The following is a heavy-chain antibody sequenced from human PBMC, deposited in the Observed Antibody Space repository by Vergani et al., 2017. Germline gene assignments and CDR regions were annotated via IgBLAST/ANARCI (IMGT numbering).Heavy chain of an antibody. CDR2: IYPGDSDT. D-gene: IGHD6-13*01. V-gene: IGHV5-51*01. Sequence: EVQLVQSGAEVKKPGESLKISCKGSGYSFTSYWIGWVRQMPGKGREWMGIIYPGDSDTRYSPSFPGQVTISADTSISTSYLQWSSLKASDTAMYFCARDSSSWYLGYYYYGMDVWGRGTTVTVSS. CDR3: ARDSSSWYLGYYYYGMDV. CDR1: GYSFTSYW. J-gene: IGHJ6*02.